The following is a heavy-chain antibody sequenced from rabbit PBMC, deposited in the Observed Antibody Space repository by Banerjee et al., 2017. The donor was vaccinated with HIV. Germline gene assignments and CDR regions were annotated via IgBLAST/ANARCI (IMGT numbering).Heavy chain of an antibody. CDR1: GIDFSSYYY. Sequence: QEQLVESGGGLVKPGGTLTLTCKASGIDFSSYYYMCWVRQAPGKGLEWIACIDTGSRGYTWYASWAKGRFTISRSTSLNTVDLKMTSLTAADTATYFCARDYAGSSDYTFGLWGQGTLVTVS. D-gene: IGHD8-1*01. V-gene: IGHV1S43*01. J-gene: IGHJ3*01. CDR2: IDTGSRGYT. CDR3: ARDYAGSSDYTFGL.